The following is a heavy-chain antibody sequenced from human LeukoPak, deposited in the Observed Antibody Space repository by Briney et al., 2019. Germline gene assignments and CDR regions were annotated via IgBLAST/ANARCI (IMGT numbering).Heavy chain of an antibody. J-gene: IGHJ6*02. CDR2: IYYSGST. Sequence: SETQSLTCTVSGGSISSYYWSWIRQPPGKGLEWIGYIYYSGSTNYNPSLKSRVTISVDTSKNQFSLKLSSVTAADTAVYYCARGYCTNGVCPVYYGMDVWGQGTTVTVSS. CDR3: ARGYCTNGVCPVYYGMDV. D-gene: IGHD2-8*01. CDR1: GGSISSYY. V-gene: IGHV4-59*01.